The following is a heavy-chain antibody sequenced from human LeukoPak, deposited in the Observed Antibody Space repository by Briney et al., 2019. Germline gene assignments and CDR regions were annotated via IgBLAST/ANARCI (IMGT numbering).Heavy chain of an antibody. D-gene: IGHD6-13*01. CDR2: ISYDGSNK. J-gene: IGHJ4*02. Sequence: GRSLRLSCAASGFTFSSYAMHWVRQAPGKGLEWEAVISYDGSNKYYADSVKGRFTISRDNSKNTLYLQMNSLRAEDTAVYYCAKDHSSSWYYFDYWGQGTLVTVSS. CDR3: AKDHSSSWYYFDY. V-gene: IGHV3-30*04. CDR1: GFTFSSYA.